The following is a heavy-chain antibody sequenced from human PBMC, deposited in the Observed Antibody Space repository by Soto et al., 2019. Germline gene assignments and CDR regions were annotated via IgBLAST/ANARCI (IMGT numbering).Heavy chain of an antibody. D-gene: IGHD1-7*01. J-gene: IGHJ4*02. CDR3: ARASRYYWNYMMY. Sequence: QVQLVQSGAEVKKPGASVKVSCKASGYTFSNDAITWVRQAPGQGLEWMGWVSAYNGHTNYAQKFKGRVNRTTDTSTSTAYMEIRSLRYDDTAVYFCARASRYYWNYMMYWGQGTLVTVSS. CDR1: GYTFSNDA. CDR2: VSAYNGHT. V-gene: IGHV1-18*01.